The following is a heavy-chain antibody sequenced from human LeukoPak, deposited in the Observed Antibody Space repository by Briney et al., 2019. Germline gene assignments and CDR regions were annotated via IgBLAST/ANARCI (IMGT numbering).Heavy chain of an antibody. CDR2: IYYSGST. CDR1: GGSISSYY. J-gene: IGHJ4*02. Sequence: PSETLSLTCTVSGGSISSYYWSWIRQPPGKGLEWIGCIYYSGSTNYNPSLKSRVTISVDTSKNQFSLKLSSVTAADTAVYYCARVNYDFWSGYYSLDYWGQGTLVTVSS. D-gene: IGHD3-3*01. CDR3: ARVNYDFWSGYYSLDY. V-gene: IGHV4-59*01.